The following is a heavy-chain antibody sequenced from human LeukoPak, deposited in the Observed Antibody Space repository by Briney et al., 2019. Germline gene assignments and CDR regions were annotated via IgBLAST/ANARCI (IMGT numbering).Heavy chain of an antibody. J-gene: IGHJ4*02. CDR1: GGSISSSSYY. V-gene: IGHV4-39*07. CDR3: AREVVGAKPYCFDY. Sequence: SETLSLTCTVSGGSISSSSYYWSWIRQPPGKGLEWIGEINHSGSTNYNPSLKSRVTISVDTSKNQFSLKLSSVTAADTAVYYCAREVVGAKPYCFDYWGQGTLVTVSS. D-gene: IGHD1-26*01. CDR2: INHSGST.